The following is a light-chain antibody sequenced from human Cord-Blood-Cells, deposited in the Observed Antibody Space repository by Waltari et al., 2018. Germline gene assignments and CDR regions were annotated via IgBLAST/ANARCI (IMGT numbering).Light chain of an antibody. CDR3: QQSYSTPPWT. CDR2: AAS. J-gene: IGKJ1*01. V-gene: IGKV1-39*01. CDR1: QSISSY. Sequence: DIQMTQSPSPLSASVGDRVTITCRASQSISSYFNWYQQKPGKAPKLLIYAASSLQSGVPSRFSGSGSGTDFTLTISSLQPEDFATYYCQQSYSTPPWTFGQGTKVEIK.